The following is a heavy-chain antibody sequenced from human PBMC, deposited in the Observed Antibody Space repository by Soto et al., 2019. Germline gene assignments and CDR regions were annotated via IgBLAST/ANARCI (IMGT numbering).Heavy chain of an antibody. J-gene: IGHJ2*01. CDR2: IYYSGST. CDR1: GGSISSSSYY. CDR3: ASSHNLGYFDL. Sequence: QLQLQESGPGLVKPSETLSLTCTVSGGSISSSSYYWGWIRQPPGKGLEWIGSIYYSGSTYYNPSLKRRVTISVDTSKNQFSLKLSSVTAADPAVYYCASSHNLGYFDLWGRGTLVTVSS. V-gene: IGHV4-39*01.